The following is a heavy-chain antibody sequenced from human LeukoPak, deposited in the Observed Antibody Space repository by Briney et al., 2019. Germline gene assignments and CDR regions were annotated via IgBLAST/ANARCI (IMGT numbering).Heavy chain of an antibody. CDR2: ISSNGDNT. CDR3: TRDSALLGVAFDL. J-gene: IGHJ3*01. Sequence: GGPLRLSCSASGFPFYTYAIHWVRQAPGKGLEYVAGISSNGDNTDFADSAKGRFTISRDNSKSTLFLQMNSLRAENTSVYFCTRDSALLGVAFDLWGQGTVVTVSS. D-gene: IGHD5-18*01. CDR1: GFPFYTYA. V-gene: IGHV3-64D*06.